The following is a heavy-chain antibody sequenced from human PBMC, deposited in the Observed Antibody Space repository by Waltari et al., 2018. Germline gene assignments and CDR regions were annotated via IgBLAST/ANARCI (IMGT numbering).Heavy chain of an antibody. CDR1: GGSISSSSYY. D-gene: IGHD2-2*01. Sequence: QLQLQESGPGLVKPSETLSLTCTVSGGSISSSSYYWGWIRQPPGKGLEWIGSIYYSGSTYYNPSLKSRVTISVDTSKNQFSLKLSSVTAADTAVYYCARVRCSSTSCSYYYYMDVWGKGTTVTISS. CDR3: ARVRCSSTSCSYYYYMDV. J-gene: IGHJ6*03. CDR2: IYYSGST. V-gene: IGHV4-39*07.